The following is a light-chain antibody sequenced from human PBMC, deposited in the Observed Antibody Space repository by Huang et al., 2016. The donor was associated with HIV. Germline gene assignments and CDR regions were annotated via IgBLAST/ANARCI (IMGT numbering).Light chain of an antibody. CDR3: LQDFNYPRT. V-gene: IGKV1-6*01. J-gene: IGKJ1*01. Sequence: AIQMTQSPSSLSASLGDRITITCRASQGIRNDLGWYQHTPGKAPKLLIYAASELQVGVPLRFRGSGSGTDVTLIITSLQPEDVGTYYCLQDFNYPRTFGQGTTVNI. CDR1: QGIRND. CDR2: AAS.